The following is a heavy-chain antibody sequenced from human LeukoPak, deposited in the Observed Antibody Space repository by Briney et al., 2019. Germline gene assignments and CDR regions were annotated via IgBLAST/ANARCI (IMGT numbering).Heavy chain of an antibody. V-gene: IGHV4-59*12. J-gene: IGHJ4*02. CDR1: GGSIGSYY. D-gene: IGHD6-13*01. CDR3: ARGNPGYSSSWYNY. Sequence: SETLSLTCTVSGGSIGSYYWSWIRQPPGKGLEWIGYIYYSGSTNYNPSLKSRFTISVDTSKNQFSLKLSSVTAADTAVYYCARGNPGYSSSWYNYWGQGTLVTVSS. CDR2: IYYSGST.